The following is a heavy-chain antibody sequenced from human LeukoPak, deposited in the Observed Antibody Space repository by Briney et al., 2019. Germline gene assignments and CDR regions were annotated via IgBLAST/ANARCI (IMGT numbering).Heavy chain of an antibody. CDR1: GFTFGDYA. J-gene: IGHJ4*02. CDR3: TRYELGYCSGGSCLDY. Sequence: QTGGSLRLSCTASGFTFGDYAMSWFRQAPGKGLEWVGFIRSKAYGGTTEYVASVKGRFTISRDDSKSIAYLQMNSLKTEDTAVYYCTRYELGYCSGGSCLDYWGQGTLVTVSS. D-gene: IGHD2-15*01. V-gene: IGHV3-49*03. CDR2: IRSKAYGGTT.